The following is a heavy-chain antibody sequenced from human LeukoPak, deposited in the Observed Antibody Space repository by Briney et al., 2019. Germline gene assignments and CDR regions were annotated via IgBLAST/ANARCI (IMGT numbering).Heavy chain of an antibody. CDR3: IVFGDSNH. Sequence: GGSLRLSCAASGFTFSSYGMSWVRQAPGKGLEWVSAISASGGSTYYADSVKGRFTISRDTSKNTLYLQINSLRVEDTAVYYCIVFGDSNHWGQGTLVTVSS. CDR1: GFTFSSYG. V-gene: IGHV3-23*01. CDR2: ISASGGST. D-gene: IGHD4-17*01. J-gene: IGHJ5*02.